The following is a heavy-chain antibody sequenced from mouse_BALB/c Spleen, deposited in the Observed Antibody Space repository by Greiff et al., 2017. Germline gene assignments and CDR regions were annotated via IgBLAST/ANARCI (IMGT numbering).Heavy chain of an antibody. CDR3: AREGNYAAMDY. CDR1: GYSITSGYY. Sequence: DVKLQESGPGLVKPSQSLSLTCSVTGYSITSGYYWNWIRQFPGNKLEWMGYISYDGSNNYNPSLKNRISITRDTSKNQFFLKLNSVTTEDTATYYCAREGNYAAMDYWGQGTSVTVSS. V-gene: IGHV3-6*02. CDR2: ISYDGSN. D-gene: IGHD2-1*01. J-gene: IGHJ4*01.